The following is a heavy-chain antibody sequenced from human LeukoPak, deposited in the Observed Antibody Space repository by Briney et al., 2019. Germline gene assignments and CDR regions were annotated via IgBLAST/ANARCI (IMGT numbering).Heavy chain of an antibody. CDR2: ISWNSGSI. CDR1: GFTFDDYA. Sequence: SLRLSCAASGFTFDDYAMHWVRQAPGKGLEWVSGISWNSGSIGYADSVKGRFTISRDNAKNSLYLQMNSLRAEDTAVYYCAKDLKAWIQLWLDYWGQGTLVTVSS. J-gene: IGHJ4*02. CDR3: AKDLKAWIQLWLDY. V-gene: IGHV3-9*01. D-gene: IGHD5-18*01.